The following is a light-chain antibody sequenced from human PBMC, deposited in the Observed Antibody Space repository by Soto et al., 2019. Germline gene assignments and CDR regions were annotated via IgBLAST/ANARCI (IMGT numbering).Light chain of an antibody. CDR3: QQRSNWPPIT. V-gene: IGKV3-11*01. CDR1: QSVSGY. J-gene: IGKJ5*01. Sequence: ETVFTQSPATLTLSPGEGATLSCRASQSVSGYFAWYQQRPGQAPRLLIYDASNRATGIPARFSGSGSGTDFTLTISSLEPEDFAVYYCQQRSNWPPITFGQGTRLEIK. CDR2: DAS.